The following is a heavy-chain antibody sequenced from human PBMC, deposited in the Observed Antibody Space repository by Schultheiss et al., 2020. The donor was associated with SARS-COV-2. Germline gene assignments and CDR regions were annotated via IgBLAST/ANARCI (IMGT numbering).Heavy chain of an antibody. CDR2: IIPIFGTA. Sequence: SVKVSCKASGGTFSSYAISWVRQAPGQGLEWMGGIIPIFGTANYAQKFQGRVTITADESTSTAYMELSSLRSEDTAVYYCARGGQYQLPDKEYYYYGMDVWGQGTTVTVSS. V-gene: IGHV1-69*13. J-gene: IGHJ6*02. CDR1: GGTFSSYA. D-gene: IGHD2-2*01. CDR3: ARGGQYQLPDKEYYYYGMDV.